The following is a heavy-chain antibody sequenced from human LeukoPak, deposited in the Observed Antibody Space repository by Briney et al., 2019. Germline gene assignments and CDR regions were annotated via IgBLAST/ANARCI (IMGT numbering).Heavy chain of an antibody. V-gene: IGHV4-61*05. D-gene: IGHD3-9*01. CDR3: ARALRYFDWPDAFDI. CDR1: GGSISSSSYY. J-gene: IGHJ3*02. CDR2: IYYSGST. Sequence: SETLSLTCTVSGGSISSSSYYWGWIRQPPGKGLEWIGYIYYSGSTNYNPSLKSRVTISVDTSKNQFSLKLSSVTAADTAVYYCARALRYFDWPDAFDIWGQGTMVTVSS.